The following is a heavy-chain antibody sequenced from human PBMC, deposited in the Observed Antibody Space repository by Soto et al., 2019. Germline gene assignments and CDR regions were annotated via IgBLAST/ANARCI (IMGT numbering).Heavy chain of an antibody. J-gene: IGHJ4*02. V-gene: IGHV4-31*03. CDR2: IYHSGT. CDR3: ASVGRNTVTGDF. CDR1: GGSISSGGYY. D-gene: IGHD4-17*01. Sequence: QVQLQESCPGLVKPSQTLSLTCTVSGGSISSGGYYGSWIRQHPVKGLEWIGYIYHSGTYYSPSLKSRVKISADTSKNQFSLKRSSVTAADTALYYCASVGRNTVTGDFWGQGTLVTVAS.